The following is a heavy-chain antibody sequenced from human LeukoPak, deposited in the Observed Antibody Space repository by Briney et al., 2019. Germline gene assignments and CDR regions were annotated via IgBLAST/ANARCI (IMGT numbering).Heavy chain of an antibody. Sequence: SETLSLTCTVSGGSISSGDYYWSWIRQPPGKGLEWIGYIYYSGSTYYNPSLKSRVTISVDTSKNQFSLKLSSVTAADTAVYYCARELDSYGWDYWGQGTLVTVSS. CDR3: ARELDSYGWDY. V-gene: IGHV4-30-4*01. CDR1: GGSISSGDYY. CDR2: IYYSGST. D-gene: IGHD5-18*01. J-gene: IGHJ4*02.